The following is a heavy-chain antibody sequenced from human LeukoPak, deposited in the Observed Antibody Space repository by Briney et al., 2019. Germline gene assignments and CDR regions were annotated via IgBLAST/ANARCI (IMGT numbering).Heavy chain of an antibody. V-gene: IGHV3-9*01. CDR1: GFTFDDYA. CDR2: ISWNSGSI. CDR3: AKDRSSGWYQSGAFDI. Sequence: PGRSLRLSCAASGFTFDDYAMPWVRQAPGKGLEWVSGISWNSGSIGYADSEKGRFTISRDNAKNSLYLQMNSLRAEDTALYYCAKDRSSGWYQSGAFDIWGQGTMVTVSS. D-gene: IGHD6-19*01. J-gene: IGHJ3*02.